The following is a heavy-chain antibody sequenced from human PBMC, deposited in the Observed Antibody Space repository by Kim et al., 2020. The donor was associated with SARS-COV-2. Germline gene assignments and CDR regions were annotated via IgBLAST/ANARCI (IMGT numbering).Heavy chain of an antibody. CDR3: AGDLPAYDSSGYYYDVDDAFDI. CDR2: IYYSGST. Sequence: SETLSLTCTVSGGSVSSGSYYWSWIRQPPGKGLEWIGYIYYSGSTNYNPSLKSRVTISVDTSKNQFSLKLSSVTAADTAVYYCAGDLPAYDSSGYYYDVDDAFDIWGQGTMVTVSS. J-gene: IGHJ3*02. D-gene: IGHD3-22*01. CDR1: GGSVSSGSYY. V-gene: IGHV4-61*01.